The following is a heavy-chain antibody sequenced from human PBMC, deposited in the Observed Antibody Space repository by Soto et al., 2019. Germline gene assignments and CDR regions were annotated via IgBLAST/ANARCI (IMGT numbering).Heavy chain of an antibody. V-gene: IGHV4-39*01. CDR1: GGSISSSSYY. CDR2: IYYSGST. J-gene: IGHJ4*02. CDR3: ARRGYDILTGYYAHDY. D-gene: IGHD3-9*01. Sequence: PSETLSLTCTASGGSISSSSYYWGWIRQPPGKGLEWIGSIYYSGSTYYNPSLKSRVTISVDTSKNQFSLKLSSVTAADTAVYYCARRGYDILTGYYAHDYWGQGTLVTVSS.